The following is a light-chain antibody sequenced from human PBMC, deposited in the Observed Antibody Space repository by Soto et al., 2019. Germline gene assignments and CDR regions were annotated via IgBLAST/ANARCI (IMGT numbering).Light chain of an antibody. CDR2: EVS. CDR1: ISDIGTYYY. J-gene: IGLJ2*01. V-gene: IGLV2-8*01. CDR3: SSYAGTKTLV. Sequence: QAVVTQPPSASGSPGQSVTISCTGTISDIGTYYYVSWYQQHPGKAPKLIIYEVSERPSGVPDRFSGSKSGNTASLTVSGLRAEDEAHYYCSSYAGTKTLVFGGGTKLTVL.